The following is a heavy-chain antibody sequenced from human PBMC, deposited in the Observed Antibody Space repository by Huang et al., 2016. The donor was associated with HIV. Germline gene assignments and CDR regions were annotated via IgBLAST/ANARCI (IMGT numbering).Heavy chain of an antibody. V-gene: IGHV4-39*01. J-gene: IGHJ3*02. D-gene: IGHD2-8*02. CDR3: VGYCTGGTCFEAFDI. CDR2: SDESVAT. CDR1: GGPISNSSHY. Sequence: QLQLQESGPGLVKPSETLSLTCTVSGGPISNSSHYWGWLRQPPGKGVEWIGSSDESVATDHNPSLKSRVTMSVDASKSQISRNLISVTAADTALYYCVGYCTGGTCFEAFDIWGQGTRVTVSS.